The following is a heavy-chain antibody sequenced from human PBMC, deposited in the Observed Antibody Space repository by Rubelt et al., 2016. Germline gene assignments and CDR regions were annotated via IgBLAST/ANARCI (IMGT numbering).Heavy chain of an antibody. D-gene: IGHD6-19*01. CDR2: INHSGST. CDR1: GGSFSGYY. V-gene: IGHV4-34*01. J-gene: IGHJ4*02. CDR3: ASQRGYSRGRH. Sequence: QVQLQQWGAGLLKPSETLSLTCAVYGGSFSGYYWNWIRQPPGKGLEWIGEINHSGSTNYNPSLTSRDTISVDTSKDQFSPTLISVTSADTAVYYCASQRGYSRGRHWGLGTLVTVSS.